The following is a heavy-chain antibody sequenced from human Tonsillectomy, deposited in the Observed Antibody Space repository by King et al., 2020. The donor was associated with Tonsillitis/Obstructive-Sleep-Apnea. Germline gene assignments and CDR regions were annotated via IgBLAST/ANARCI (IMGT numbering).Heavy chain of an antibody. J-gene: IGHJ4*02. CDR2: IWYDGSNK. D-gene: IGHD3-22*01. CDR3: ARDYDSSGYYDY. CDR1: GFTFSSYG. V-gene: IGHV3-33*01. Sequence: VQLVESGGGVVQPGRSLRLSCAASGFTFSSYGMHWVRQAPGKGLEWVAVIWYDGSNKYNADSVKGRFTISRDNSKNTLYLQMNSLRAEETAVYYCARDYDSSGYYDYWGQGTLVTVSS.